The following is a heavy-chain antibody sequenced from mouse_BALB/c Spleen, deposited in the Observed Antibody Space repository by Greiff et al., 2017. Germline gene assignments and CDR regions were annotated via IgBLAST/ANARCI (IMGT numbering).Heavy chain of an antibody. CDR3: ARDGVITTEAWFAY. D-gene: IGHD2-4*01. CDR2: ISDGGSYT. V-gene: IGHV5-4*02. J-gene: IGHJ3*01. Sequence: EVHLVESGGGLVKPGGSLKLSCAASGFTFSDYYMYWVRQTPEKRLEWVATISDGGSYTYYPDSVKGRFTISRDNAKNNLYLQMSSLKSEDTAMYYCARDGVITTEAWFAYWGQGTLVTVSA. CDR1: GFTFSDYY.